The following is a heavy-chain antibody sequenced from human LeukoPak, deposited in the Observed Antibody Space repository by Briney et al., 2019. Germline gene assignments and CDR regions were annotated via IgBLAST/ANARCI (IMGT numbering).Heavy chain of an antibody. D-gene: IGHD2-2*02. J-gene: IGHJ6*03. Sequence: SVKVSCKASGGTFSSYDNSGVRQAPGQGLEWMGGIIPIFGTANYAQKFQGRVTITTDESTSTAYIELSSLRSEDTAVYYCARGQVVPAAIPPRANYYYYYMDFWGKGTTVTVSS. V-gene: IGHV1-69*05. CDR3: ARGQVVPAAIPPRANYYYYYMDF. CDR1: GGTFSSYD. CDR2: IIPIFGTA.